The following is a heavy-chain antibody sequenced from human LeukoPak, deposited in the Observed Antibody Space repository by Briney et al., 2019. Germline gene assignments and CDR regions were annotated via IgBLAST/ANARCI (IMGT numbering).Heavy chain of an antibody. V-gene: IGHV3-33*01. Sequence: PGGSLRLSCAASGFTFSSYGMHWVRQAPGKGLEWVAVIWYDGSNKYYADSVKGRFTISRDNSKNTLYLQMNSLRAEDTAVYYCARPPSYYYGMDVWGQGTTVTVSS. J-gene: IGHJ6*02. CDR1: GFTFSSYG. CDR3: ARPPSYYYGMDV. CDR2: IWYDGSNK.